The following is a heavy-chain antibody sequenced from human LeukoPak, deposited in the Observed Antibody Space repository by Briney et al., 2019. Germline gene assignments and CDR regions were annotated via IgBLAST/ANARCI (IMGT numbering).Heavy chain of an antibody. CDR1: GFTFDDYA. D-gene: IGHD3-3*01. CDR2: ISWNSGSI. CDR3: AKDNQKGAIYLPKFDY. V-gene: IGHV3-9*01. J-gene: IGHJ4*02. Sequence: QPGRSLGLSCAASGFTFDDYAMHWVRPAPGKCLEWVSGISWNSGSIGYADSVKGRFTISRDNAKNSLYLQMNSLRAEDTALYYCAKDNQKGAIYLPKFDYWGQGTLVTVSS.